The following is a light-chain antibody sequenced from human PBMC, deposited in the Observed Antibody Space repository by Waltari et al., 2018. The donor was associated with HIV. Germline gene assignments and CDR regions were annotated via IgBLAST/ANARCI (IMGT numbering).Light chain of an antibody. J-gene: IGLJ3*02. Sequence: SYELTQPPSVSVSPGQTARITCSGDALPNKYAYWYQQKSGQAPVLGMYEDSKRPAGIPERFSGSSSGTMATLTISGAQVEDEADYYCYSTDSSGNHRVFGGGTKLTVL. CDR2: EDS. CDR3: YSTDSSGNHRV. CDR1: ALPNKY. V-gene: IGLV3-10*01.